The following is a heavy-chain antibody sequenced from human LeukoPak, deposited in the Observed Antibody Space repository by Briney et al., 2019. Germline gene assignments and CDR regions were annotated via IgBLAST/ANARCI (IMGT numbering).Heavy chain of an antibody. Sequence: GGSLRLSCAASGFTFSDYYMSWIRQAPGKGLEWVSYVSSSGTTTYYADSVKGRFTISRDNGKNLVSLQMNSLRDEDTAVYYCARADRDGNKRFLDWGQGTLVTVSS. CDR2: VSSSGTTT. D-gene: IGHD5-24*01. CDR1: GFTFSDYY. CDR3: ARADRDGNKRFLD. V-gene: IGHV3-11*04. J-gene: IGHJ4*02.